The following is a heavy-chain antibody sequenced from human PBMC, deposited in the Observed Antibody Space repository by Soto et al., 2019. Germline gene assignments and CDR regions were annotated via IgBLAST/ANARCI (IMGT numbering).Heavy chain of an antibody. V-gene: IGHV1-69*13. CDR1: GGTFSSYA. Sequence: EASVKVSCKASGGTFSSYAISWVRQAPGQGLEWMGGIIPIFGTANYAQKFQGRVTITADESTSTAYMELSSLRSEDTAVYYCARIGDILTGYAYYYYGMDVWGQGTTVTVSS. D-gene: IGHD3-9*01. CDR2: IIPIFGTA. CDR3: ARIGDILTGYAYYYYGMDV. J-gene: IGHJ6*02.